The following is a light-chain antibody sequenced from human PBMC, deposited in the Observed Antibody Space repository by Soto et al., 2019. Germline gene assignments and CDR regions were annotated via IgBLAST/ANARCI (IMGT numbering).Light chain of an antibody. CDR2: SGN. J-gene: IGLJ1*01. V-gene: IGLV1-44*01. Sequence: QSVLPQPPSASGTPGQRVTMSCSGSSSNIGTNTVNWYQHLPGSAPKLLIYSGNQRPSGVPDRFSASKSGTSASLAISGLQSGDEADYYWAAWDDSLTGYVFGPGTKVTVL. CDR3: AAWDDSLTGYV. CDR1: SSNIGTNT.